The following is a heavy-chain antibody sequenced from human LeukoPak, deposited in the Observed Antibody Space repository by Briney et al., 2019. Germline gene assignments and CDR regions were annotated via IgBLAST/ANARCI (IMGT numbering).Heavy chain of an antibody. J-gene: IGHJ3*02. CDR2: ISGSGGST. V-gene: IGHV3-23*01. CDR1: GFTFSSYA. CDR3: AENQLPHAFDI. D-gene: IGHD2-2*01. Sequence: GGSLRLSCAASGFTFSSYAMSRVRQAPGKGLEWVSAISGSGGSTYYADSVKGRFTISRDNSKNTLYLQMNSRRAEDTAVYYCAENQLPHAFDIWGQGTMVTVSS.